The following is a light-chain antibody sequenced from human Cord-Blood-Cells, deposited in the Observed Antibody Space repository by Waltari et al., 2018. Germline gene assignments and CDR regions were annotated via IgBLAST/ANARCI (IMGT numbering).Light chain of an antibody. CDR3: SSYTSSSTRV. V-gene: IGLV2-14*01. J-gene: IGLJ3*02. CDR2: DVS. Sequence: QSALTQPASVSGSPGQSITISCTGTSSDDGGYNYVSWYQQHTGKAPKLMIYDVSNRPSGVSNRFSGSKSGNTASLTISGLQAEDEADYYCSSYTSSSTRVFGVGTKLTVL. CDR1: SSDDGGYNY.